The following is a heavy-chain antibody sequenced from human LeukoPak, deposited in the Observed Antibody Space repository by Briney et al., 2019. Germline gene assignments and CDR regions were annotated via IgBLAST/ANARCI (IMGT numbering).Heavy chain of an antibody. D-gene: IGHD3-22*01. Sequence: ASVKVSCKASGYTFTSYGISWVRQAPGQGLEWMGWISAYNGNTSYAQKLQGRVTMTTDTSTSTAYMELRSLRSDDTAVYYCARDLPAYDSSGFSGGYWGQGTLVTVSS. J-gene: IGHJ4*02. CDR3: ARDLPAYDSSGFSGGY. CDR1: GYTFTSYG. V-gene: IGHV1-18*01. CDR2: ISAYNGNT.